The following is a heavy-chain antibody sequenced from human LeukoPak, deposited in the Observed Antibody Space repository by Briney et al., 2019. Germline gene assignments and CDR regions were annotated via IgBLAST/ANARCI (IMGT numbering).Heavy chain of an antibody. D-gene: IGHD3-3*01. CDR1: GASFSGYY. Sequence: PSETLSLTCAVYGASFSGYYWSWIRQPPGKGLEWIGEINHSGSTNYNPSLKSRVTISVDTSKNQFSLKLSSVTAADTAVYYCARGQGGYDFWSGYLTYYFDYWGQGTLVTVSS. CDR3: ARGQGGYDFWSGYLTYYFDY. CDR2: INHSGST. V-gene: IGHV4-34*01. J-gene: IGHJ4*02.